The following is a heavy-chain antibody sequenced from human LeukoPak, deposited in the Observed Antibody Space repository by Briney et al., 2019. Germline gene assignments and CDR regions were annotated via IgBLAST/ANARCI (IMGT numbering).Heavy chain of an antibody. V-gene: IGHV3-21*01. CDR3: AREDYGLDY. CDR2: ISSSSSYI. CDR1: GFTFSSYS. D-gene: IGHD4-17*01. Sequence: GGSLRLSCAASGFTFSSYSMNWVRQAPGKGLEWVSSISSSSSYIYHADSVKGRFTISRDNAKNSLYLQMNSLRAEDTAVYYCAREDYGLDYWGQGTLVTVSS. J-gene: IGHJ4*02.